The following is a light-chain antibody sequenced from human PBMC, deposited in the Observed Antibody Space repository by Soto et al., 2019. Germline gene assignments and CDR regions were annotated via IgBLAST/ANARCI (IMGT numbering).Light chain of an antibody. V-gene: IGLV1-47*02. CDR1: SSNIGSNY. CDR3: ASWDDRLGAVI. J-gene: IGLJ2*01. Sequence: QSVLTQPPSASGTPGQRVTISCSGSSSNIGSNYVYWYQQLPGTAPKLLIYSNNLRPSGVPERISGSKSGTSASLAISGLRSEDEAVYYCASWDDRLGAVIFGGGTKLTVL. CDR2: SNN.